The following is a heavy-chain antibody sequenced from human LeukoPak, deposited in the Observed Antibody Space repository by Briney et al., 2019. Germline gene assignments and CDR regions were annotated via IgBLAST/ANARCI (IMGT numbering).Heavy chain of an antibody. CDR3: ARRSRDGYNQIDY. J-gene: IGHJ4*02. D-gene: IGHD5-24*01. CDR2: IYSDESLI. Sequence: GESLKISCTASGYSFSKYWIGWVRQTPGKGLEWMGFIYSDESLIRYSPSFEGQVTISADNSINTAYLQWNSLKASDTAMYYCARRSRDGYNQIDYWGQGTLVTVSS. V-gene: IGHV5-51*01. CDR1: GYSFSKYW.